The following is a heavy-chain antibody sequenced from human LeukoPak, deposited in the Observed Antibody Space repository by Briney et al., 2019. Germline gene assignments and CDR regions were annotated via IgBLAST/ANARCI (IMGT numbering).Heavy chain of an antibody. CDR2: IIPIFGTA. V-gene: IGHV1-69*06. CDR3: ARVGYDSSGYPNWYFDL. J-gene: IGHJ2*01. D-gene: IGHD3-22*01. Sequence: SVKVSCKASGGTFSSYAISWVRQAPGQGLEWMGGIIPIFGTANYAQKFQGRVTITADKSTSTAYMELSSLRSEDTAVYYCARVGYDSSGYPNWYFDLWGRGTLVTVSS. CDR1: GGTFSSYA.